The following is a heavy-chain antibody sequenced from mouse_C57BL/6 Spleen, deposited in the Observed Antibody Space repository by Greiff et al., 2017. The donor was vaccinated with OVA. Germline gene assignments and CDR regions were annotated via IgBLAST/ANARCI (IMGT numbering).Heavy chain of an antibody. Sequence: VKLQQPGAELVMPGASVKLSCKASGYTFTSYWMHWVKQRPGQGLEWIGEIDPSDSYTNYNQKFKGKSTLTVDKSSSTAYMQLSSLTSEDSAVYYCARVDVHGDVWGKGTTVTVSS. CDR3: ARVDVHGDV. J-gene: IGHJ1*03. CDR2: IDPSDSYT. CDR1: GYTFTSYW. V-gene: IGHV1-69*01.